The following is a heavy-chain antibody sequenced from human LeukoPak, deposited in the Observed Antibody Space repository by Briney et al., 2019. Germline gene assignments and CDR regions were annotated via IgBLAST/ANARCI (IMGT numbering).Heavy chain of an antibody. V-gene: IGHV1-69*04. Sequence: SVKVSCKASGGTFSSYTISWVRQAPGQGLEWMGRIIPILGIANYAQKFRGRVTITADKSTSTAYMELSSLRSEDTAVYYCARDLVLTFDYWGQGTLVTVSS. CDR1: GGTFSSYT. J-gene: IGHJ4*02. D-gene: IGHD6-13*01. CDR3: ARDLVLTFDY. CDR2: IIPILGIA.